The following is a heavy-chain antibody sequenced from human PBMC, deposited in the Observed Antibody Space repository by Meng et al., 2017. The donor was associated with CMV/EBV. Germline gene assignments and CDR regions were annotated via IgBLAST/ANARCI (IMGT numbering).Heavy chain of an antibody. V-gene: IGHV3-74*01. Sequence: GESLKISCAASGFTFTRHWMHWVRQAPGKGLAWVSHIISDGTYTSYADFVKGRFTISRDNAKNTLYLQMNSLGAEDTAVYYCARASGGKYSGYDYTFDYWGQGTLVTVSS. D-gene: IGHD5-12*01. CDR1: GFTFTRHW. CDR2: IISDGTYT. J-gene: IGHJ4*02. CDR3: ARASGGKYSGYDYTFDY.